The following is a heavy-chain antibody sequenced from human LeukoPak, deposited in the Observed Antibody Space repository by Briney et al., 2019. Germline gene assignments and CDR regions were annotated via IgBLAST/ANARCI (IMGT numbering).Heavy chain of an antibody. CDR2: INHSGST. D-gene: IGHD2/OR15-2a*01. J-gene: IGHJ4*02. Sequence: SETLSLTCAVYGGSFSAYYWSWIRQPPGKGLEWIGEINHSGSTHYNPSLKTRVNISVDTSKNQLSLKLSSVTAADTAVYYCARVDKNGGTTFDYWGQGTLVTVSS. V-gene: IGHV4-34*01. CDR3: ARVDKNGGTTFDY. CDR1: GGSFSAYY.